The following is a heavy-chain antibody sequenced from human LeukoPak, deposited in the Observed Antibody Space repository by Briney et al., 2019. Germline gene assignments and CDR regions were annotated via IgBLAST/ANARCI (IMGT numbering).Heavy chain of an antibody. Sequence: GGSLRLSCAASGFTFSSSAMTWVRQAPGKGLEWVSYISGSGNTIYYADSVKDRFTISRDNARNSLYLQMSSLRAEDAAVYYCARVTYSSTWGDFDYWGQGTLVTVSS. D-gene: IGHD6-13*01. CDR2: ISGSGNTI. J-gene: IGHJ4*02. V-gene: IGHV3-48*03. CDR3: ARVTYSSTWGDFDY. CDR1: GFTFSSSA.